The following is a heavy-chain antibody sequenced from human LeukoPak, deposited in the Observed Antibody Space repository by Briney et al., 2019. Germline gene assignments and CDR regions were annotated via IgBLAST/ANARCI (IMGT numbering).Heavy chain of an antibody. D-gene: IGHD3-22*01. J-gene: IGHJ4*02. CDR1: GFTFSSYG. Sequence: GGSLRLSCAASGFTFSSYGMHWVRQAPGKGLEWVAFIRYDGSNKYYADSVKGRFTISRDNAKNSLYLQMNSLRAEDTALYYCARDSYYDSSGYYGYWGQGTLVTVSS. CDR3: ARDSYYDSSGYYGY. V-gene: IGHV3-30*02. CDR2: IRYDGSNK.